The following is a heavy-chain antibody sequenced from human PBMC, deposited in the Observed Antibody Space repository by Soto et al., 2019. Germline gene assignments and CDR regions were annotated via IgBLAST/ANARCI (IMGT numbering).Heavy chain of an antibody. CDR3: ARDEAWLQLLYY. J-gene: IGHJ4*02. CDR1: GGTFSSYA. Sequence: GASVKVSCKASGGTFSSYAISWVRQAPGQGLEWMGGIIPIFGTANYAQKFQGRVTITADESTSTAYMELSSLRSEDTAVYYCARDEAWLQLLYYWGQGTLVTVSS. D-gene: IGHD5-12*01. CDR2: IIPIFGTA. V-gene: IGHV1-69*01.